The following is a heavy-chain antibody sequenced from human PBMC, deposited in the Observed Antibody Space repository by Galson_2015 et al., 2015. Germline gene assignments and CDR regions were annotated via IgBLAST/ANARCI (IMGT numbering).Heavy chain of an antibody. CDR3: AGTRPSGWLPTMNDY. Sequence: SLRLSCAASGFTFSSYAMHWVRQAPGKGLEWVAVISYDGSNKYYADSVKGRFTISRDNSKNTLYLQMNSLRAEDTAVYYCAGTRPSGWLPTMNDYWGQGTLVTVSS. D-gene: IGHD6-19*01. CDR2: ISYDGSNK. J-gene: IGHJ4*02. CDR1: GFTFSSYA. V-gene: IGHV3-30-3*01.